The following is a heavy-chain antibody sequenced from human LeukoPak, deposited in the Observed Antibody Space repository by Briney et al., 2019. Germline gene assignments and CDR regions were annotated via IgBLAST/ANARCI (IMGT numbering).Heavy chain of an antibody. CDR3: ARDGGGGDNSAFDI. V-gene: IGHV3-72*01. D-gene: IGHD3-16*01. J-gene: IGHJ3*02. CDR2: TRDKARGYTT. CDR1: GVTLSDHH. Sequence: PGGSLRLSCAASGVTLSDHHMDWVRQAPGKGLEWVGRTRDKARGYTTEYAASVKGRFTISRDDSQTSVYLQMNSLKTEDTAVYFCARDGGGGDNSAFDIWGQGTVVTVSS.